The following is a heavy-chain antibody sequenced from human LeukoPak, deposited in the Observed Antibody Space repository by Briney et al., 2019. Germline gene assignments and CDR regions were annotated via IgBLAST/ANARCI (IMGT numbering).Heavy chain of an antibody. CDR3: ARAPMGTAALY. Sequence: GASVKVSCKASGYIFNNFDINWVRQAPGQGLEWMGWMSSVSGIGGSAQRFQGRVTLTRDTSISTAYMEVSNLRSDDTAFYYCARAPMGTAALYWGQGTLVTVSS. CDR1: GYIFNNFD. CDR2: MSSVSGIG. J-gene: IGHJ4*02. D-gene: IGHD2-2*01. V-gene: IGHV1-8*01.